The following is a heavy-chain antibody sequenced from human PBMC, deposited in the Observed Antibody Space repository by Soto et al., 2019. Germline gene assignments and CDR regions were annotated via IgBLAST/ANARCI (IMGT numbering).Heavy chain of an antibody. CDR3: ARARITIFGVVILAASGFDP. V-gene: IGHV1-69*01. CDR1: GGTFSSYA. J-gene: IGHJ5*02. D-gene: IGHD3-3*01. Sequence: QVQLVQSGAEVKKPGSSVKVSCKASGGTFSSYAISWVRQAPGQGLEWMGGIIPIFGTANYAQKFQGRVTITADESTSTAYMVLSSLRSEDTAVYYCARARITIFGVVILAASGFDPWGQGTLVTVSS. CDR2: IIPIFGTA.